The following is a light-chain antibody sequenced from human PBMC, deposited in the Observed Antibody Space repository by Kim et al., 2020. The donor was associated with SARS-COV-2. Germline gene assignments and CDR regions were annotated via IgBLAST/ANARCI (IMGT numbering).Light chain of an antibody. CDR1: KLGDKY. CDR3: QAWDSSIYV. J-gene: IGLJ1*01. V-gene: IGLV3-1*01. CDR2: RDN. Sequence: SYELTQPPSVSVSPGQTASITCSGDKLGDKYASWYQQKPGQSPVVVIFRDNRRPSGIPERFSGSNSGNTATLTISGTQAMDEADYYCQAWDSSIYVFATGTQVT.